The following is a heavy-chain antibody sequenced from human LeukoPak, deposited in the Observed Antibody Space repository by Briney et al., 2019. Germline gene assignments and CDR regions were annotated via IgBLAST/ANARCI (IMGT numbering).Heavy chain of an antibody. V-gene: IGHV3-30*01. D-gene: IGHD6-19*01. CDR3: ARGRTAVAANATDYYFDY. CDR2: ISRDGDNE. J-gene: IGHJ4*02. Sequence: GGSLRLSCAASGFTFSSYAIHWVRQAPGKGLEWVALISRDGDNEYYADSVKGRFTISRDNSKNTLYLQMNSLRAEDTAVYYCARGRTAVAANATDYYFDYWGQGTLVTVSS. CDR1: GFTFSSYA.